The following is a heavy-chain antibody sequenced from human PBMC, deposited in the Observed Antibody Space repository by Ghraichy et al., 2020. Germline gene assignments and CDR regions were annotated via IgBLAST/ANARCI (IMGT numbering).Heavy chain of an antibody. CDR2: IKIDETEK. D-gene: IGHD4-11*01. CDR3: GRGGPDNSNYAVDI. V-gene: IGHV3-7*03. CDR1: GFSFRSYW. Sequence: GESLNISCAASGFSFRSYWMTWVRQAPGKGLEWVAYIKIDETEKYYVGSVKGRFTISRDNAKNSLYLQMNSLRAEDTALYYCGRGGPDNSNYAVDIWGQGTMVTVSS. J-gene: IGHJ3*02.